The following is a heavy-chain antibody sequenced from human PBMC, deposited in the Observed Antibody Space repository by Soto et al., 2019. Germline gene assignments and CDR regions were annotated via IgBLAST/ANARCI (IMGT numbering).Heavy chain of an antibody. CDR2: INPKSGGT. V-gene: IGHV1-2*02. CDR1: GYTFIGYY. J-gene: IGHJ4*02. Sequence: ASVKGSCKASGYTFIGYYIHWVRQAPGQRLEWRGWINPKSGGTHYALNFQGRVTMTGDTSINTAYMELSWLTPDDTAVYYCARVVETPMVPLDYWGQGALVTVS. D-gene: IGHD5-18*01. CDR3: ARVVETPMVPLDY.